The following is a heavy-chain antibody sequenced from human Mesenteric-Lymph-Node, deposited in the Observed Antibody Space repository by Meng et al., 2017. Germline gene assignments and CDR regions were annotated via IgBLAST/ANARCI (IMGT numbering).Heavy chain of an antibody. J-gene: IGHJ4*02. Sequence: GESLKISCAASGFTFSDYYMNWVRQAPGKGLEWVANIKQDGSEKYYVDSVKGRFTISRDNAKNSLYLQMNSLRAEDTAVYYCARGAVAGYHWGQGMLVTVSS. CDR1: GFTFSDYY. V-gene: IGHV3-7*01. CDR2: IKQDGSEK. D-gene: IGHD6-19*01. CDR3: ARGAVAGYH.